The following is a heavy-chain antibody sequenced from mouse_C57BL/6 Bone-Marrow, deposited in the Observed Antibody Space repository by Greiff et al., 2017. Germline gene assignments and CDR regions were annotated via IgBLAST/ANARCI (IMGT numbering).Heavy chain of an antibody. V-gene: IGHV5-6*01. Sequence: EVQRVESGGDLVKPGGSLKLSCAASGFTFSSYGMSWVRQTPDKRLEWVATISSGGSYTYYPDSVKGRFTISRDNAKNTLYLQMSSLKSEDTAMYYCGRRCYYSLYYFDYWGQGTTLTVST. CDR1: GFTFSSYG. CDR2: ISSGGSYT. CDR3: GRRCYYSLYYFDY. J-gene: IGHJ2*01. D-gene: IGHD2-3*01.